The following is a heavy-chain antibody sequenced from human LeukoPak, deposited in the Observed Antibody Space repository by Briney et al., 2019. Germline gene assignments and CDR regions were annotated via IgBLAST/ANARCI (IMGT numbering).Heavy chain of an antibody. CDR3: ARDRYGDGFAHFDY. J-gene: IGHJ4*02. CDR1: GYTFTGYY. V-gene: IGHV1-2*02. Sequence: GASAKVSCKASGYTFTGYYIHWVRQAPGQGLEWMGWITPSGGTNYPQKFQGRVAITRDTSITTAYMDLSRLTSDDTAVYYCARDRYGDGFAHFDYWGQGALVTVSS. CDR2: ITPSGGT. D-gene: IGHD5-24*01.